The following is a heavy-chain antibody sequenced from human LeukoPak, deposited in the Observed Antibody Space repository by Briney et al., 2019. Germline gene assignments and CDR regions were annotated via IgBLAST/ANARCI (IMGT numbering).Heavy chain of an antibody. CDR3: ARYVVYGSGFYYFDY. CDR2: INYSGST. J-gene: IGHJ4*02. Sequence: SETLSLTCTVSGGSISSSSYYWSWIRQPPGKGLEWIATINYSGSTYYNPSLKSRVTISVDTSKNQFSLKLSSVTAADTTVYYCARYVVYGSGFYYFDYWGQGTLVTVSS. D-gene: IGHD3-10*01. V-gene: IGHV4-39*01. CDR1: GGSISSSSYY.